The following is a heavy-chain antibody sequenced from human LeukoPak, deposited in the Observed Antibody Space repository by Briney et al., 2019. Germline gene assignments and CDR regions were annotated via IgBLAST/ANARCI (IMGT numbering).Heavy chain of an antibody. CDR1: GFTFNRYW. V-gene: IGHV3-74*01. D-gene: IGHD3-10*01. J-gene: IGHJ4*02. CDR2: SHNDGNSV. Sequence: GGSLRLSCAASGFTFNRYWMHWVRQVPGKEVVWVSHSHNDGNSVSYADSVKGRFTVSRDNAKNTLYLQMNRLRAEDTAVYECVRHNYGYDYWGQGTLVTVSS. CDR3: VRHNYGYDY.